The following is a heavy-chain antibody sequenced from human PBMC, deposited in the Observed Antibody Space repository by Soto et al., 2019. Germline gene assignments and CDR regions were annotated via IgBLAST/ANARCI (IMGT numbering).Heavy chain of an antibody. CDR3: ARGHLAVVPVASWFYYMDV. CDR2: INAGNGNT. V-gene: IGHV1-3*01. Sequence: ASVIVSCKASGYTFTNYAVHWVRQAPGQRLEWMGWINAGNGNTRFSQNLQGRVTITRDTSARTVYMELSSLRSEDTAVYYCARGHLAVVPVASWFYYMDVWGKGTTVTVSS. J-gene: IGHJ6*03. D-gene: IGHD2-2*01. CDR1: GYTFTNYA.